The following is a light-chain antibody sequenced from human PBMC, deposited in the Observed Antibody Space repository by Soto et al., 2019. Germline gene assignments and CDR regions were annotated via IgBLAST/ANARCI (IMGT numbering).Light chain of an antibody. CDR1: QGISSY. V-gene: IGKV1-39*01. CDR3: QQSYYNPT. CDR2: AAS. J-gene: IGKJ1*01. Sequence: IQLTQSPSSLSASVGDRATITCRASQGISSYLACYQQKPGKAPKLLIYAASTLQSGVPSRFSGSGSGTDFTLTISSLQHEDFATYYCQQSYYNPTFGQGTRWIS.